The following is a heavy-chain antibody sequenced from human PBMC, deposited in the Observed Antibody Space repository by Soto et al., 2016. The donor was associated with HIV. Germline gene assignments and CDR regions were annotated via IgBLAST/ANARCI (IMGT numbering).Heavy chain of an antibody. CDR2: ISQDGSYK. CDR3: ARDPSIPRFDSSGFYPHLDY. J-gene: IGHJ4*02. V-gene: IGHV3-30*14. Sequence: QVQLVESGGGVVQPGRSLRLSCEASGFTLNSYAVNWVRQAPGKGLEWVSIISQDGSYKYYTDSVKGRFTISRDHSKNTVYLQMNSLRPEDTAVYYCARDPSIPRFDSSGFYPHLDYWGQGILVTVSS. D-gene: IGHD3-22*01. CDR1: GFTLNSYA.